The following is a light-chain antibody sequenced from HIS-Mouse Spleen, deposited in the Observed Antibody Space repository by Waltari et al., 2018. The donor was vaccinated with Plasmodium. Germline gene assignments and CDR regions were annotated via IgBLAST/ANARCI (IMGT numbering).Light chain of an antibody. J-gene: IGLJ3*02. CDR3: QSADSSGTPNWV. CDR2: KDS. CDR1: ALPQQY. V-gene: IGLV3-25*03. Sequence: SYELTQPPSVSVSPGQTARIPCSGAALPQQYASWYQQKPGQAPVLVIYKDSERPSGIPERFSGASSGTTVTLTISGVQAEDEADYYCQSADSSGTPNWVFGGGTKLTVL.